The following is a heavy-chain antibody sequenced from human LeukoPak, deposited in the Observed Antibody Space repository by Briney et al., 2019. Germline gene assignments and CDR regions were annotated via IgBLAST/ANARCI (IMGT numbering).Heavy chain of an antibody. D-gene: IGHD3-10*01. J-gene: IGHJ4*01. CDR1: GFTFSSYI. Sequence: GGSLRLSCAASGFTFSSYIMNWVRQAPGKGLEWVSSISSSSTYIHYADSVKGRFTISRDNAKNSLYLQMNSLRAEDTAVYYCARGYYYGSGSYVDYWGQVILVTVSS. CDR3: ARGYYYGSGSYVDY. CDR2: ISSSSTYI. V-gene: IGHV3-21*01.